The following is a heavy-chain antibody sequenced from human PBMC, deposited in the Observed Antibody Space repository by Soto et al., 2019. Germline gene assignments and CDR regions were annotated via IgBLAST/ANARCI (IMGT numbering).Heavy chain of an antibody. CDR3: ARDSTEYYDSSLDY. V-gene: IGHV1-18*01. J-gene: IGHJ4*02. CDR1: CYTFTSYG. D-gene: IGHD3-22*01. Sequence: ASVKVSYKASCYTFTSYGISWVRQAPGQGLEWMGWISAYNGNTNYAQKLQGRVTMTTDTSTSTAYMELRSLRSDDTAVYYCARDSTEYYDSSLDYWGQGTLVTVSS. CDR2: ISAYNGNT.